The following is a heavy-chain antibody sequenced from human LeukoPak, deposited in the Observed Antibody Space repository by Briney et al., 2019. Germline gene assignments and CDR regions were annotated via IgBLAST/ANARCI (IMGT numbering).Heavy chain of an antibody. CDR3: ARWVSQYYFDY. V-gene: IGHV3-7*01. CDR1: GFTLSYYW. D-gene: IGHD2-21*01. Sequence: GGSLRLSCEASGFTLSYYWMSWVRQAPGKGLEWVANINQDGSGKYFVDSVKGRFTISRDNAQNSVFLQMDSLRVDDTAVYYCARWVSQYYFDYWGQGTHVTVSS. J-gene: IGHJ4*02. CDR2: INQDGSGK.